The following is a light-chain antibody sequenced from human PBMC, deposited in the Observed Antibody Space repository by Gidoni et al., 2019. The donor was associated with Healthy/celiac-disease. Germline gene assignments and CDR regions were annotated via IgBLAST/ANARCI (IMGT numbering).Light chain of an antibody. CDR1: KLGDKY. CDR2: QDS. CDR3: QAWVSSTAV. V-gene: IGLV3-1*01. J-gene: IGLJ2*01. Sequence: SYELTQPPSVSVSPGQTASITCSGDKLGDKYACWYQQKPGQSPVLVIYQDSKRPSGSPERFSGSNSGNTATLTISGTQAMDEADYYCQAWVSSTAVFGGGTKLTVL.